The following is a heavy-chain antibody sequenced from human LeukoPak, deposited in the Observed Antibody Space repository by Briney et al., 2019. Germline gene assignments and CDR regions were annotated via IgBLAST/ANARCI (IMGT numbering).Heavy chain of an antibody. CDR3: ARGLPARQRFLEWLLHGYYFDY. CDR1: GGSISSGDYY. V-gene: IGHV4-30-4*01. D-gene: IGHD3-3*01. CDR2: IYYSGST. J-gene: IGHJ4*02. Sequence: PSQTLSLTCTVSGGSISSGDYYWSWIRQPPGKGLEWIGYIYYSGSTYYNPSLKSRVTISVDTSKNQFSLKLSSVTAADTAVYYCARGLPARQRFLEWLLHGYYFDYWGQGTLVTVTS.